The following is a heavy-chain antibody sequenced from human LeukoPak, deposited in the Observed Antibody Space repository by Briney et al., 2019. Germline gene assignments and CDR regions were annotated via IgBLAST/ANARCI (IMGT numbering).Heavy chain of an antibody. J-gene: IGHJ6*02. CDR3: ARGHQVPAAMQGYYYYYGMDV. CDR2: IYYSGST. CDR1: GGSISSSSYY. Sequence: PSETLSLTCTVSGGSISSSSYYWGWIRQPPGKGLESIGSIYYSGSTYYNPSLKSRVTISVDTSKNQFSLKLSSVTAADTAVYYCARGHQVPAAMQGYYYYYGMDVWGQGTTVTVSS. D-gene: IGHD2-2*01. V-gene: IGHV4-39*01.